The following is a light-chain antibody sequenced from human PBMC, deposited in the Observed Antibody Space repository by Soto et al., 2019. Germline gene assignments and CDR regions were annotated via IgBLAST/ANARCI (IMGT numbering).Light chain of an antibody. J-gene: IGKJ1*01. CDR1: QTITDY. CDR2: GAS. Sequence: DVQMTQSPSSLSASVGDRVTITCRASQTITDYLSWYQQKPGKAPERLIFGASNLQNGVPSRFSGSGSGTDFALTISSLQPEEFATYYCQQSYSIPWTFGQGTKVEFK. V-gene: IGKV1-39*01. CDR3: QQSYSIPWT.